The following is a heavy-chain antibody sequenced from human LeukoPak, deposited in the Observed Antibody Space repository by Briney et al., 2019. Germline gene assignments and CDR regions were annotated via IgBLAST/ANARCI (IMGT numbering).Heavy chain of an antibody. CDR2: ISAYNGNT. J-gene: IGHJ4*02. V-gene: IGHV1-18*01. D-gene: IGHD6-13*01. CDR3: ARKYSSSWSYYFDY. Sequence: RASVKVSCKASGYTFTSYGISWVRQAPGQGLEWMGWISAYNGNTNYAQKLQGRVTMTTDTSTSTAYMELRSLRSDDTAVYYCARKYSSSWSYYFDYWGQGTLVTVSS. CDR1: GYTFTSYG.